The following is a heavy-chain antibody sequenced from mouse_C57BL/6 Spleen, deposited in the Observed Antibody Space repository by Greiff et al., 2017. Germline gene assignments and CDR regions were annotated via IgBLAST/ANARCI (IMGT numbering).Heavy chain of an antibody. V-gene: IGHV1-82*01. CDR1: GYAFSSSW. J-gene: IGHJ4*01. CDR3: ARPVPYAMDY. Sequence: QVQLQQSGPELVKPGASVKISCKASGYAFSSSWMNWVKQRPGKGLEWIGRLYPGDGDTTYNGKFKGKATLTADKSSSTAYMHLSSLTSEDSAVYFCARPVPYAMDYWGQGTSVTVSS. CDR2: LYPGDGDT.